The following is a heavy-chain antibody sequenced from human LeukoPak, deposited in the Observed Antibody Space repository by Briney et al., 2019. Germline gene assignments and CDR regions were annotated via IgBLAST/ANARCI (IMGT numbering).Heavy chain of an antibody. CDR3: ARGSSNIAGRNNWFDP. Sequence: PGGSLRLSCAASGLTVSRNYMNWVRQAPGMGLEWVAVIYSGGSTYYADSVKDRFTISRDNSKNTLYLQMNSLRVEDTAVYYCARGSSNIAGRNNWFDPWGQGTLVTVSS. D-gene: IGHD6-6*01. V-gene: IGHV3-66*01. CDR2: IYSGGST. CDR1: GLTVSRNY. J-gene: IGHJ5*02.